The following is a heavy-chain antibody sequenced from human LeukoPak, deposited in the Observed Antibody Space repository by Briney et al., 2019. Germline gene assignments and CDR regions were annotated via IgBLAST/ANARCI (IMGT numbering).Heavy chain of an antibody. D-gene: IGHD3-10*01. CDR1: GYIFTNYY. CDR2: ISAYNGNT. J-gene: IGHJ4*02. CDR3: ARDLSDYYGSGSFDY. V-gene: IGHV1-18*04. Sequence: GASVKVSCKASGYIFTNYYMHWVRQAPGQGLEWMGWISAYNGNTNYAQKVQGRVTMTTDTSTSTAYMDLRSLRSDDTAVYYCARDLSDYYGSGSFDYWGQGTLVTVSS.